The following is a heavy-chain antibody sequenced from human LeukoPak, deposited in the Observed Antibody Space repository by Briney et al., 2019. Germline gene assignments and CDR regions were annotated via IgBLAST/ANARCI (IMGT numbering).Heavy chain of an antibody. J-gene: IGHJ5*02. CDR3: ARRNYGSPRWFDP. CDR2: MNPNSGNT. V-gene: IGHV1-8*01. Sequence: ASVKVSCKASGYTFSSYDINWVRQATGQGLGWMGWMNPNSGNTGYAQKFQGRVTMTRNTSISTAHMELSSLRSEDTAVYYCARRNYGSPRWFDPWGQGTLVTVSS. CDR1: GYTFSSYD. D-gene: IGHD3-10*01.